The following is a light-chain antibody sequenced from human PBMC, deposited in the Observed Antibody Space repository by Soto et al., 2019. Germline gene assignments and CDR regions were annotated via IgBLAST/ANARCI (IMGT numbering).Light chain of an antibody. CDR3: HHYRRNRWS. Sequence: DIQMTHSPSSLSASVGGRVTIPCRSSQGVGTWVAWYQQKPGKAPKLLIFGASSWESGVPARFSGSGSGTEFTLTIATLQPDDFATYFCHHYRRNRWSFGPGTKVEIK. V-gene: IGKV1-5*01. CDR2: GAS. J-gene: IGKJ1*01. CDR1: QGVGTW.